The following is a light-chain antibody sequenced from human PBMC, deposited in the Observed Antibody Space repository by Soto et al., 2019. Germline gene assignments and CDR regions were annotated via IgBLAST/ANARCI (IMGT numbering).Light chain of an antibody. CDR2: EGS. CDR3: CSYAGSSTSLV. CDR1: ISDVGSYDL. J-gene: IGLJ3*02. V-gene: IGLV2-23*01. Sequence: QSALTQPASVSGSPGQSITISCTGTISDVGSYDLVSWYQQHPGKAPKLMIYEGSKPPSGVSSRFSGSKSGNTASLTISGLQAEDEADYYCCSYAGSSTSLVFGGGTKLTVL.